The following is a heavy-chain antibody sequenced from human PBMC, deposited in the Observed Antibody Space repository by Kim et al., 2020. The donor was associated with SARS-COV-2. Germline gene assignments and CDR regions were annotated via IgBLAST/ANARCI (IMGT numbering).Heavy chain of an antibody. Sequence: ASVKVSCKASGYTFSDYGFTWVRQAPGQGLEWMGWISGYNGNTKFGQKFQGRVIMSTDTSTNTAYLDLRSLTPGDTAVCFCASGGHGSGTYFSGAFDHWG. CDR3: ASGGHGSGTYFSGAFDH. D-gene: IGHD3-10*01. J-gene: IGHJ4*01. CDR2: ISGYNGNT. CDR1: GYTFSDYG. V-gene: IGHV1-18*04.